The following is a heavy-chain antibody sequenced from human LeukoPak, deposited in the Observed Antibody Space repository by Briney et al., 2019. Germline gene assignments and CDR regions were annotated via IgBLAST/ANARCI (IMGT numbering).Heavy chain of an antibody. CDR3: ASVVGFGEFHFDY. J-gene: IGHJ4*02. D-gene: IGHD3-10*01. CDR2: IYSTGNT. V-gene: IGHV4-4*07. Sequence: PSETLSLTCTVSGGSISGYYWSWIRQPAGKGLEWIGRIYSTGNTNYNPSLRSRVTMSVDRSNNRFSLNLDSVTAADTAVYYCASVVGFGEFHFDYWGQGTLVTVSS. CDR1: GGSISGYY.